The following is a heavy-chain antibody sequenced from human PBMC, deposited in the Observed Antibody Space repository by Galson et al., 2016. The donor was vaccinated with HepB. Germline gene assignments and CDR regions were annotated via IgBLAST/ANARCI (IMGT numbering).Heavy chain of an antibody. J-gene: IGHJ4*02. V-gene: IGHV4-59*01. D-gene: IGHD2-2*01. CDR2: IYYSRST. CDR1: GGSISSYC. CDR3: ARAPYQDYFDY. Sequence: SETLSLTCTVSGGSISSYCWSWIRQPPGKGLEWIGNIYYSRSTNYNPSLSSRVTISMDTSKNQFSLKVRSVTAADTAVYYCARAPYQDYFDYWGQGTLVTVSS.